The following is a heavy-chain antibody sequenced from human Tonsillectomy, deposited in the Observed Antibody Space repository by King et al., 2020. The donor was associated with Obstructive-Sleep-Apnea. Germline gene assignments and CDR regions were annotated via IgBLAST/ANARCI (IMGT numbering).Heavy chain of an antibody. CDR3: ARVDIAVVPAAITVDYYYGMDV. CDR2: IWYDGSNK. D-gene: IGHD2-2*01. CDR1: GFTFSSYG. Sequence: VQLVESGGGVVQPGRSLRLSCAASGFTFSSYGMHWVRQAPSKGLEWVAVIWYDGSNKYYADSVKGRFTISRDNSKNTLYLQMNSLRAEDTAVYYCARVDIAVVPAAITVDYYYGMDVWGQGTTVTVSS. J-gene: IGHJ6*02. V-gene: IGHV3-33*01.